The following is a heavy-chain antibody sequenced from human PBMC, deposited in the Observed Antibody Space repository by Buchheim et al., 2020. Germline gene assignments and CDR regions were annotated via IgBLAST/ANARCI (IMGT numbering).Heavy chain of an antibody. Sequence: EVQLVESGGDLVQPGGSLRLSCVASGCTSVLRLRNYSMNWVRQAPGRVVVWGSKFTGSSSHIWYADSVKGRFTISRDKVKISLYQQMNSLRADDTAVYCCAGGGSGSYFAHWGQG. CDR2: FTGSSSHI. J-gene: IGHJ1*01. D-gene: IGHD1-26*01. V-gene: IGHV3-48*01. CDR3: AGGGSGSYFAH. CDR1: GCTSVLRLRNYS.